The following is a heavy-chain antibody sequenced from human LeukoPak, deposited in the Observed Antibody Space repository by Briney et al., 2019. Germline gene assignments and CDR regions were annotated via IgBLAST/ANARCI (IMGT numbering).Heavy chain of an antibody. J-gene: IGHJ3*02. CDR3: AKGSMFPDAFDI. D-gene: IGHD3-10*02. V-gene: IGHV3-23*01. CDR1: GFTFSSYA. CDR2: ISTSGGST. Sequence: GGSLRLSCAASGFTFSSYAMNWVRQAPGKGLEWVSSISTSGGSTFYSDTVKGRFTISRDNSKNTLYLQMNSLRAEDTAVYYCAKGSMFPDAFDIWGQGTMVTVSS.